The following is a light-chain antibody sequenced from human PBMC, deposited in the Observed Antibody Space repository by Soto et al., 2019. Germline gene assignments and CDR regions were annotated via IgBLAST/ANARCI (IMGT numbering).Light chain of an antibody. Sequence: QSVLTQPPSASGSPGQSVTISCTGTSSDVGDNYVSWYQQHLGKAPKLIIYEVSQRPSGVPDRFSGSKSGNTASLTVSGLQAEDEADYYCSAYAGSYTRVFGTGTKVTVL. CDR3: SAYAGSYTRV. CDR2: EVS. J-gene: IGLJ1*01. CDR1: SSDVGDNY. V-gene: IGLV2-8*01.